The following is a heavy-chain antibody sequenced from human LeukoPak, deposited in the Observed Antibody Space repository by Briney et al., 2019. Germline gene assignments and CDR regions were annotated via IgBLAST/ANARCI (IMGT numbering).Heavy chain of an antibody. V-gene: IGHV3-23*01. D-gene: IGHD3-10*01. CDR1: GFTFSSYG. Sequence: GGSLRLSCGASGFTFSSYGMGWVRQAPGKGLEWVPSVSGSGESTYYADSVKGRFTISRDNSKNMLYLQMNSLKAEDTAVYYCAKGGAVSSKSITMVRGTRRYSYYMDVWAKGTTVTISS. CDR3: AKGGAVSSKSITMVRGTRRYSYYMDV. CDR2: VSGSGEST. J-gene: IGHJ6*03.